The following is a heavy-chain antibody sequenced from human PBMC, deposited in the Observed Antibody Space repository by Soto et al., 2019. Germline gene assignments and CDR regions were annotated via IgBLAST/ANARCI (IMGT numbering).Heavy chain of an antibody. V-gene: IGHV2-5*02. CDR1: ELSLSTSGVG. CDR3: VHSHVLRWFGFDS. J-gene: IGHJ4*02. Sequence: QITLKESGPTLVEPTQTLTLTCTFSELSLSTSGVGVGWIRQPPGKALEWLALIYWDDDKRYSPSLKSRLTITKVTSNNQVVLTMTNMDPVDTAPYYSVHSHVLRWFGFDSWGQGTLVTVPS. CDR2: IYWDDDK. D-gene: IGHD3-10*01.